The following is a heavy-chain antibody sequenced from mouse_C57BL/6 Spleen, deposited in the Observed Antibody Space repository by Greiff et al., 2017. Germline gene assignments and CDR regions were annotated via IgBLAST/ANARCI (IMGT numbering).Heavy chain of an antibody. Sequence: QVQLQQSGAELVKPGASVKMSCKASGYTFTSYWITWVKQRPGQGLEWIGDIYPGSGSTNYNEKFKSKATLTVDTSSSPAYMQLSSLTSEDSAVYYCARWGLIRGYWGQGTTLTVSS. CDR3: ARWGLIRGY. D-gene: IGHD1-1*01. V-gene: IGHV1-55*01. CDR2: IYPGSGST. CDR1: GYTFTSYW. J-gene: IGHJ2*01.